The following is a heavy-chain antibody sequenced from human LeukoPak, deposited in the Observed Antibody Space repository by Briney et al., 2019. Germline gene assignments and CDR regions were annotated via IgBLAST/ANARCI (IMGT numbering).Heavy chain of an antibody. J-gene: IGHJ4*02. V-gene: IGHV3-15*07. D-gene: IGHD6-19*01. CDR3: TTDPKWLVQYYFDY. CDR2: IKSKTDGGTT. CDR1: GFTFSNAW. Sequence: GGSLRLSCAASGFTFSNAWMNWVRQAPGKGLEWVGRIKSKTDGGTTDYAAPVKGRFTISRDDSKNTLYLQMISLKTEDTAVYYCTTDPKWLVQYYFDYWGQGTLVTVSS.